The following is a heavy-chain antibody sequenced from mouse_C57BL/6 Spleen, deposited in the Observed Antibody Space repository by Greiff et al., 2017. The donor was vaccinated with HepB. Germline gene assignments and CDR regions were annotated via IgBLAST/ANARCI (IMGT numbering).Heavy chain of an antibody. CDR1: GYTFTDYY. Sequence: EVQLQQSGPELVKPGASVKISCKASGYTFTDYYMNWVKQSHGKSLEWIGDINPNNGGTSYNQKFKGKATLTVDKSSSTAYMELRSLTSEDSAVYYCARGAFYYGNYGGSAMDYWGQGTSVTVSS. D-gene: IGHD2-1*01. V-gene: IGHV1-26*01. CDR2: INPNNGGT. CDR3: ARGAFYYGNYGGSAMDY. J-gene: IGHJ4*01.